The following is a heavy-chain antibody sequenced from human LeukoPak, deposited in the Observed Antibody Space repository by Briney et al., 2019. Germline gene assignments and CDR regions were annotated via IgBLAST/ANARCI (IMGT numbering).Heavy chain of an antibody. CDR1: GVSISSYY. CDR3: ARVALAGTTPPWFDP. J-gene: IGHJ5*02. D-gene: IGHD1-1*01. V-gene: IGHV4-4*07. CDR2: IYTSGST. Sequence: AETLSLTCTVSGVSISSYYWSWIRQPAGKGLEWIGRIYTSGSTNYNPSLKSRVTMSVDTSKNQFSLKLSSVTAADTAVYYCARVALAGTTPPWFDPWGQGTLVTVSS.